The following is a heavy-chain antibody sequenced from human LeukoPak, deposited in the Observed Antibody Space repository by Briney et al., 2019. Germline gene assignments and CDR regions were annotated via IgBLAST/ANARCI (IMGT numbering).Heavy chain of an antibody. CDR3: AKEYLSAFDI. Sequence: PGGSLRLSCAASGFTVSSNYMSWVRQAPGKGLEWVSAIYSGGSTYYADSVKGRFTISRDNAKNSLYLQMNSLRAEDTAVYYCAKEYLSAFDIWGQGTMVTVSS. D-gene: IGHD2-8*01. V-gene: IGHV3-53*01. CDR2: IYSGGST. J-gene: IGHJ3*02. CDR1: GFTVSSNY.